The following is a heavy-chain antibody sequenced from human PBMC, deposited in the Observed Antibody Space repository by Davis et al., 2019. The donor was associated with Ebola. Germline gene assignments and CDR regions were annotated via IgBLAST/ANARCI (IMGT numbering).Heavy chain of an antibody. J-gene: IGHJ4*02. D-gene: IGHD6-19*01. CDR2: IRSKAYGGTT. CDR1: GFTFGDYA. Sequence: PGGSLRLSCTASGFTFGDYAMSWVRQAPGKGLEWVGFIRSKAYGGTTEYAASVKGRFTISRDDSKSIAYLQMNSLKTEDTVVYYCTMGYSSGWYPLGYWGQGTLVTVSS. CDR3: TMGYSSGWYPLGY. V-gene: IGHV3-49*04.